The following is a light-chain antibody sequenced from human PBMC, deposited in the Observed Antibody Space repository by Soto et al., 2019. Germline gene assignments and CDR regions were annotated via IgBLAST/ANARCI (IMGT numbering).Light chain of an antibody. V-gene: IGLV2-14*01. J-gene: IGLJ1*01. CDR3: SSYRSASTGV. CDR2: EVT. CDR1: SSDVGGYNY. Sequence: QAVVTQPASVSGSPGQSITISCTGTSSDVGGYNYVSWYQHHPGKAPKLIIYEVTNRPSGVSNRFSASKSGYTASLTISGLQAEDEADYYCSSYRSASTGVFGTGTKVTVL.